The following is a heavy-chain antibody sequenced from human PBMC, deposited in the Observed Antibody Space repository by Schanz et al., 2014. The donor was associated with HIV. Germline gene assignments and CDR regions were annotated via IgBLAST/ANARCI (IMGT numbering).Heavy chain of an antibody. D-gene: IGHD5-18*01. V-gene: IGHV1-69*13. Sequence: LVQSGAEVKRPGASVTVSCKASGGTFSSYAISWVRQAPGQGLEWMGGIIPIFGTTNYAQKFQGRVTITADESTSTAYMELSSLRSEDTAVYYCASGRFDTVIWWGDAFLIWGRGTMVTVSS. J-gene: IGHJ3*02. CDR1: GGTFSSYA. CDR2: IIPIFGTT. CDR3: ASGRFDTVIWWGDAFLI.